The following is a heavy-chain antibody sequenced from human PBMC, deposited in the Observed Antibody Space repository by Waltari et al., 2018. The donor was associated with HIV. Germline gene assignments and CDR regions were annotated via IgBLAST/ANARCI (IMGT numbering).Heavy chain of an antibody. CDR2: MNPNSGNT. CDR3: ARGNRGRIFIKWFDP. CDR1: GYTFTSYD. J-gene: IGHJ5*02. D-gene: IGHD3-16*01. Sequence: QVQLVQSGAEVKKHGASVKVSCKASGYTFTSYDINWVRPATGQGLEWRGWMNPNSGNTGYAQKFQGRVTMTRNTSISTAYMELSSLRSEDTAVYYCARGNRGRIFIKWFDPWGQGTLVTVSS. V-gene: IGHV1-8*01.